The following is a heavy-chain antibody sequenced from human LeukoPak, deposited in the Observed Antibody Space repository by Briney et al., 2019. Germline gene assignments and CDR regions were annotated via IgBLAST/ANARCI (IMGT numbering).Heavy chain of an antibody. J-gene: IGHJ4*02. V-gene: IGHV3-7*03. D-gene: IGHD6-19*01. CDR2: IKQDGSEK. CDR3: AKSLDLAVAGIDY. Sequence: GGSLRLSCAASGFTLSSYWMSWVRQAPGKGLEWVANIKQDGSEKYYVDSVKGRFTISRDNAKNSLYLQMNSLRAEDTAVYYCAKSLDLAVAGIDYWGQGTLVTVSS. CDR1: GFTLSSYW.